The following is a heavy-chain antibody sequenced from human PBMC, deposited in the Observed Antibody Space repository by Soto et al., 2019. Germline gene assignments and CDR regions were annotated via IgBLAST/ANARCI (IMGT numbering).Heavy chain of an antibody. V-gene: IGHV1-69*08. CDR2: ISPVLGRA. CDR3: ARDYVSSKPSVSYFEY. D-gene: IGHD4-4*01. CDR1: GATFSSYT. Sequence: SVNVSCKASGATFSSYTISWVRQAPGQGLEWMGMISPVLGRATYAQKLQGRVTMTGDKSTSTVYMELSSLRSEDAAVYYRARDYVSSKPSVSYFEYWGQGALVTVSS. J-gene: IGHJ4*02.